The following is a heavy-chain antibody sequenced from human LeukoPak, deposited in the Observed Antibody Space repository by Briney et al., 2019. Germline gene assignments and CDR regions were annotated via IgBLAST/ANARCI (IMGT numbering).Heavy chain of an antibody. J-gene: IGHJ6*03. Sequence: PSETLSLTCAVYGGSFSGYYWSWIRQPPGKGLEWIGEINHSGSTNYNPSLKSRVTISVDTSKNQFSLKLSSVTAADTAVYYCAREVAWGTAYGGSYPLSYYYYMDVWGKGTTVTVSS. CDR2: INHSGST. CDR3: AREVAWGTAYGGSYPLSYYYYMDV. V-gene: IGHV4-34*01. CDR1: GGSFSGYY. D-gene: IGHD1-26*01.